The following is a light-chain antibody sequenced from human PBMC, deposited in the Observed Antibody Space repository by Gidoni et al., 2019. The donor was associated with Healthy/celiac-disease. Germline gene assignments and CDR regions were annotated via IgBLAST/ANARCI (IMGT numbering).Light chain of an antibody. CDR2: DDS. CDR1: NIGSKS. J-gene: IGLJ2*01. V-gene: IGLV3-21*02. CDR3: QVWDSSSDHRV. Sequence: SYVLTQPPSMSVAPGQTARLTCGGNNIGSKSVHWYQQKPGQAPVLVVYDDSDRPSGIPGRFSGSNSGNTATLTISRVEAGDEADYYCQVWDSSSDHRVFGGGTKLTVL.